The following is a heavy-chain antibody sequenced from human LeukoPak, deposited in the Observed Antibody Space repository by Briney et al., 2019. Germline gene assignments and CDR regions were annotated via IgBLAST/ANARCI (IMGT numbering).Heavy chain of an antibody. V-gene: IGHV1-69*02. CDR1: GGTFSSYT. Sequence: PGSSVKVSCKASGGTFSSYTISWVRQAPGQGLEWMGRIIPILGIANYAQKFQGRVTITADKSTSTAYMELSSLRSEDTAVYYCARVVPAAIGWFDPWGQGTLVTVSS. J-gene: IGHJ5*02. CDR2: IIPILGIA. CDR3: ARVVPAAIGWFDP. D-gene: IGHD2-2*01.